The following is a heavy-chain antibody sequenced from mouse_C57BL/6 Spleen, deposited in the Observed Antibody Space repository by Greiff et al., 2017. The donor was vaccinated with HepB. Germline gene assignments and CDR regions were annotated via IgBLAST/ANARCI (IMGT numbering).Heavy chain of an antibody. D-gene: IGHD6-5*01. CDR3: TPIPFAY. J-gene: IGHJ3*01. V-gene: IGHV14-4*01. Sequence: VQLQQSGAELVRPGASVKLSCTASGFTFKDYYMHWVKQRPEQGLEWIGWIDPENGDTEYASKFQGKATITADTSSNTAYLQLSSLTSEDTAVYYCTPIPFAYWGQGTLVTVSA. CDR2: IDPENGDT. CDR1: GFTFKDYY.